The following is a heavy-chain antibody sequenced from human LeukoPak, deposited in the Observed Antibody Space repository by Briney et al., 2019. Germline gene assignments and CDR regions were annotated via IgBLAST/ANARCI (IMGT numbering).Heavy chain of an antibody. J-gene: IGHJ6*02. CDR1: GFTLSSYW. Sequence: GGSLRLSCAASGFTLSSYWMSWVRQAPGKGLEWVANIKQDGSEKYYVDSVKGRFTISRDNAKNSLYLQMNSLRAEDTAVYYCARDSAAAGTVYYYYGMDVWGQGTTVTVSS. CDR3: ARDSAAAGTVYYYYGMDV. D-gene: IGHD6-13*01. CDR2: IKQDGSEK. V-gene: IGHV3-7*01.